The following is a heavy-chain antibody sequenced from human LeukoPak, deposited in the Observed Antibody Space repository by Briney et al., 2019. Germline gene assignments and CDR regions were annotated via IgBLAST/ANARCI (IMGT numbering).Heavy chain of an antibody. CDR2: IRSKAYGGTT. J-gene: IGHJ4*02. Sequence: PGGSLRLSCTASGFIFGDYAMSWVRQAPGKGLEWVGFIRSKAYGGTTEYAASVKGRFTISRDNSKSIAYLQMNRMKTEDTHVCYCTRDLCGGDCSTFDYWGQGTLVTVSS. CDR3: TRDLCGGDCSTFDY. V-gene: IGHV3-49*04. CDR1: GFIFGDYA. D-gene: IGHD2-21*02.